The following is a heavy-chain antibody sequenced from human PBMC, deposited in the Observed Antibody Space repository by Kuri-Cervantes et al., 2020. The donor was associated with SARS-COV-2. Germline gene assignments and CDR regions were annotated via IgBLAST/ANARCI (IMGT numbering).Heavy chain of an antibody. Sequence: GGSLRLSCAASGFTFSSYAMHWVRQAQGKGLEWVAVISYDGSNKYYADSVKGRFTISRDNSKNTLYLQMNSLRAEDTAVYYCARDLYMRRLDAFDIWGQGTMVTVSS. V-gene: IGHV3-30-3*01. J-gene: IGHJ3*02. CDR1: GFTFSSYA. D-gene: IGHD1-1*01. CDR3: ARDLYMRRLDAFDI. CDR2: ISYDGSNK.